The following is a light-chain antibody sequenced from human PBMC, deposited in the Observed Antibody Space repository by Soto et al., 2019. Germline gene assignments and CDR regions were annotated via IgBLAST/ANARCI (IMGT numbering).Light chain of an antibody. J-gene: IGLJ3*02. V-gene: IGLV2-8*01. Sequence: QSALTQTPSASGSRGQSVTISCTGTSSDIGAYDSVSWYQHHPGKAPRALIYEVSKRPSGVPDRFSGSKSGNTASLTVSGLQAEDEADYYCCSYAGSSTHWVFGGGTKLTVL. CDR2: EVS. CDR1: SSDIGAYDS. CDR3: CSYAGSSTHWV.